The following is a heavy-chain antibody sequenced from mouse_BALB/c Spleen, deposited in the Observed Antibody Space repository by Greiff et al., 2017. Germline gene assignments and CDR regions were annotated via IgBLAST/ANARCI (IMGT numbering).Heavy chain of an antibody. J-gene: IGHJ3*01. CDR2: IHYSGST. CDR1: GYSITSGYS. V-gene: IGHV3-1*02. Sequence: EVQRVESGPDLVKPSQSLSLTCTVTGYSITSGYSWPWIRQFPGNKLEWMGYIHYSGSTNYNPSLKSRISITRDTSKNQFFLQLNSVTTEDTATYYCARYSPYDFSPYWGQGTLVTVSA. CDR3: ARYSPYDFSPY. D-gene: IGHD2-4*01.